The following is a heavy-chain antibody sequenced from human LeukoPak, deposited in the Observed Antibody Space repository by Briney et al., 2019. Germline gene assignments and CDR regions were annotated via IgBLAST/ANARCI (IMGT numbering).Heavy chain of an antibody. CDR3: ARVLSSSWYQYYFDY. CDR2: ISAYNGNT. CDR1: GYTFTSYG. J-gene: IGHJ4*02. Sequence: ASVKVSCKASGYTFTSYGISWVRQAPGRGLEWMGWISAYNGNTNYAQRLQGRVTMTTDTSTSTAYMELRSLRSDDTAVYYCARVLSSSWYQYYFDYWGQGTLVTVSS. D-gene: IGHD6-13*01. V-gene: IGHV1-18*01.